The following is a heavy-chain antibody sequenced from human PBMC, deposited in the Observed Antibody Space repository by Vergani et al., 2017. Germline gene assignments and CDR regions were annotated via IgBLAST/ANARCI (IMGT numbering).Heavy chain of an antibody. J-gene: IGHJ6*02. Sequence: EVQLVQSGAEVKKPGESLKISCKGSGYSFTSYWIGWVRQMPGKGLEWMGIIYPGDSDTRYSPSFQGQVTISADKSISTAYMQWSSLKASDTAMYYCARHAVVVPAAMPPLWEHYYYGMEVWGQGTTVTVSS. CDR1: GYSFTSYW. CDR2: IYPGDSDT. V-gene: IGHV5-51*01. CDR3: ARHAVVVPAAMPPLWEHYYYGMEV. D-gene: IGHD2-2*01.